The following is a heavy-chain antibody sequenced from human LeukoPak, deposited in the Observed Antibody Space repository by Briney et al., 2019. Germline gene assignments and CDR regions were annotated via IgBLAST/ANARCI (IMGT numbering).Heavy chain of an antibody. CDR1: GYTFTSYG. V-gene: IGHV1-18*01. J-gene: IGHJ1*01. Sequence: ASVKVSCKASGYTFTSYGISWVRQAPGQGLEWMGWISAYNGNTNYAQKLQGRVTMTTDTSTSTAYMELRSLRSDDTAVYYCARDTFAIAAATYFQHWGQGTLVTVSS. CDR2: ISAYNGNT. D-gene: IGHD6-13*01. CDR3: ARDTFAIAAATYFQH.